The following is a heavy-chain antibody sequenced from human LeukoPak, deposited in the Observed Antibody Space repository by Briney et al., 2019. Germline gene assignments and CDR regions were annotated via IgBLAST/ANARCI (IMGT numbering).Heavy chain of an antibody. D-gene: IGHD3-16*01. V-gene: IGHV1-69*13. CDR3: ARGSYEYVWGTHSNY. CDR1: GGTFSIYA. J-gene: IGHJ4*02. CDR2: IIPIFGTA. Sequence: GASVTVSCTASGGTFSIYAISWVRQAPGQALEWMGGIIPIFGTANYAQKFQGRVTITADESTSTAYMELSSLRSEDTAVYYCARGSYEYVWGTHSNYWGQGTLVTVSS.